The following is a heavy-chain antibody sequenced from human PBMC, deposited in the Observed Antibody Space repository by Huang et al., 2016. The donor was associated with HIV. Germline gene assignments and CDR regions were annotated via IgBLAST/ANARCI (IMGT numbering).Heavy chain of an antibody. V-gene: IGHV4-61*09. D-gene: IGHD3-9*01. CDR2: IYTSGTT. CDR3: ARLTGYSTFDI. Sequence: QVQLQESGPGLVKPSQTLSLTCSVSGGSISSGNYYWSWIRQPAGKVLEWIGHIYTSGTTIYNSSLKSRVTIAVATSKNQFSLKLSSVTAADTAVYYCARLTGYSTFDIWGHGTVVTVSS. J-gene: IGHJ3*02. CDR1: GGSISSGNYY.